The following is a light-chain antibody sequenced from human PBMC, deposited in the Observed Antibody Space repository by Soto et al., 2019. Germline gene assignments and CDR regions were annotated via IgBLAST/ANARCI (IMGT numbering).Light chain of an antibody. Sequence: QAVVTQEPSFSVSPGGTVTLTCGLSSGSVSTNYYPSWYQQTPGQAPRTLIYSTNTRSPGVPDRFSGSILGNKAALTITGAQADDESDYYCVLHIGSGISVFGGGTKVTVL. V-gene: IGLV8-61*01. J-gene: IGLJ2*01. CDR2: STN. CDR1: SGSVSTNYY. CDR3: VLHIGSGISV.